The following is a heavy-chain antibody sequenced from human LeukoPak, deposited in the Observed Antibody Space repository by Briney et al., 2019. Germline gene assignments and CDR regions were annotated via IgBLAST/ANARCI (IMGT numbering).Heavy chain of an antibody. CDR1: GFTFADYG. Sequence: GGSLRLSCAASGFTFADYGMTWARQAPGKGLEWVAGINWNGGGTGYADSVKDRFTISRDNAKNSLYLQIHSLRGEDTAFYYCARDRPSGYYFDLWGQGTLVTVSS. CDR3: ARDRPSGYYFDL. D-gene: IGHD3-10*01. V-gene: IGHV3-20*04. J-gene: IGHJ4*02. CDR2: INWNGGGT.